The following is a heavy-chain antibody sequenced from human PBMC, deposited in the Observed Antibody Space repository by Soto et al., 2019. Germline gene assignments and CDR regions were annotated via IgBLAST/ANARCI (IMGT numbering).Heavy chain of an antibody. CDR1: GGTFSSYA. CDR2: IIPIFGTA. J-gene: IGHJ6*02. Sequence: SVKVSCKASGGTFSSYAISWVRQAPGQGLEWMGGIIPIFGTANYAQKFQGRVTITADESTSTAYMELSSLRSEDTAVYYCAPVIRYPVRVATTSYYYYCMDGLRPGTTDAVSS. D-gene: IGHD5-12*01. CDR3: APVIRYPVRVATTSYYYYCMDG. V-gene: IGHV1-69*13.